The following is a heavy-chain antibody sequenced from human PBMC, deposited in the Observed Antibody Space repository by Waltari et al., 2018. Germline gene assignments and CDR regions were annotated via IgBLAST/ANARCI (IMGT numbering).Heavy chain of an antibody. D-gene: IGHD2-15*01. CDR3: ARDRYCSGGSCYGAGGAFDI. Sequence: QVQLQESGPGLVKPSETLSLTYTVSGGSISSYYWSWIRQPPGKGLEWIGYIYSSGTTNNNPSLKSRVTISVDTSKNQFSLKLSSVTAADTAVYYCARDRYCSGGSCYGAGGAFDIWGQGTMVTVSS. CDR1: GGSISSYY. CDR2: IYSSGTT. V-gene: IGHV4-59*01. J-gene: IGHJ3*02.